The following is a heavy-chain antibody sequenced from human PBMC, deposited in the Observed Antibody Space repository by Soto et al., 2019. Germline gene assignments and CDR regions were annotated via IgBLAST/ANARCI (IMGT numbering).Heavy chain of an antibody. CDR2: IHQSGNT. J-gene: IGHJ6*02. Sequence: SSETLSLTCAVSGYSISSGYYWGWIRQTPGRGLEWIGSIHQSGNTYYNPSLKSRVTISVDTSKNQFSLKLSSVTAADTAVYYCARDRWDGYSYGSYYYYYGMDVWGQGTTVTVSS. CDR3: ARDRWDGYSYGSYYYYYGMDV. CDR1: GYSISSGYY. D-gene: IGHD5-18*01. V-gene: IGHV4-38-2*02.